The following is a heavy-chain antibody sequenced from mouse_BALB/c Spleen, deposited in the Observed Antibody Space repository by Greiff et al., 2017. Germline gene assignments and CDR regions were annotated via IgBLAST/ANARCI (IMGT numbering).Heavy chain of an antibody. V-gene: IGHV1-69*02. CDR2: IYPSDSYT. CDR1: GYTFTSYW. CDR3: TRSGSSADWFAY. Sequence: QVHVKQSGAELAKPGASVKMSCKASGYTFTSYWINWVKQRPGQGLEWIGNIYPSDSYTNYNQKFKDKATLTVDKSSSTAYMQLSSPTSEDSAVYNCTRSGSSADWFAYWGQGTLVTVSA. D-gene: IGHD1-2*01. J-gene: IGHJ3*01.